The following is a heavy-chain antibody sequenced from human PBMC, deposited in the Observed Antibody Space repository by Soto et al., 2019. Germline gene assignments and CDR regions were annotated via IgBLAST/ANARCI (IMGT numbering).Heavy chain of an antibody. V-gene: IGHV4-4*07. CDR3: ARGGSSAGFDY. J-gene: IGHJ4*02. D-gene: IGHD6-6*01. Sequence: QVQLQESGPGLVKPSETLSLTCTVSGGSISSYYWSWIRQPAGKGLEWIGRIYSNGNTNYNPSLKSRVTMSVDTSKNQFSLRLTSVTAADTAAYYCARGGSSAGFDYWGQGTLVTVSP. CDR1: GGSISSYY. CDR2: IYSNGNT.